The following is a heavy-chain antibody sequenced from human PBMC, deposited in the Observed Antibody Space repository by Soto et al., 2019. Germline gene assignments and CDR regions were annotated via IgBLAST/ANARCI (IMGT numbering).Heavy chain of an antibody. CDR3: ARGCSRGYNWNYYYYYYMDV. Sequence: SETLSLTCAVYGGSFSGYYWSWIRQPPGKGLEWIGEINHSGSTNYNPSLKSRVTISVDTSKNQFSLKLSSVTAADTAVYYCARGCSRGYNWNYYYYYYMDVWGKGTTVTVSS. D-gene: IGHD1-20*01. CDR2: INHSGST. V-gene: IGHV4-34*01. CDR1: GGSFSGYY. J-gene: IGHJ6*03.